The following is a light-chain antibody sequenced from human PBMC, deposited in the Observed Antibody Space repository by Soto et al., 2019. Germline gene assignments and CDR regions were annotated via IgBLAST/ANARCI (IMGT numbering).Light chain of an antibody. V-gene: IGLV2-8*01. Sequence: QSVLTQPPSASGSPGQSVTISCTGTSGDVGGYNYVSWYQQHPGKAPKLMIYEVTKRPSGVPDRFPASKSGNTASLTVSGLQAEDEADYYCSSYGGNNIYVFGSGTKVTVL. CDR3: SSYGGNNIYV. J-gene: IGLJ1*01. CDR2: EVT. CDR1: SGDVGGYNY.